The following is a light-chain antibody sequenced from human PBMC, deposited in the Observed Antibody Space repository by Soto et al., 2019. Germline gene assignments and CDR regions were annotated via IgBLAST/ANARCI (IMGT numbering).Light chain of an antibody. Sequence: IVLTQSPGTLSLSPGERATLSCRASQSVRDNYLAWYQHKPGQAPRLLIYDASTRATAIPERFSGSGSGTDFTLTVTSLEPEDFAVYYCQQYGSSPYAFGQGNKLEIK. CDR2: DAS. J-gene: IGKJ2*01. V-gene: IGKV3-20*01. CDR1: QSVRDNY. CDR3: QQYGSSPYA.